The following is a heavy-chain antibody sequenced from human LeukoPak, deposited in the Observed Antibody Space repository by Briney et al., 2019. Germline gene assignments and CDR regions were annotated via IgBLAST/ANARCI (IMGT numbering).Heavy chain of an antibody. J-gene: IGHJ4*02. D-gene: IGHD6-13*01. CDR3: ARDRLSWAAAGTLDY. CDR1: GFTFSSYE. Sequence: PGGSLRLSCAASGFTFSSYEMNWARQAPGKGLEWVSYISSSGSTIYYADSVKGRFTISRDNAKNSLYLQMNSLRAEDTAVYYCARDRLSWAAAGTLDYWGQGTLVTVSS. CDR2: ISSSGSTI. V-gene: IGHV3-48*03.